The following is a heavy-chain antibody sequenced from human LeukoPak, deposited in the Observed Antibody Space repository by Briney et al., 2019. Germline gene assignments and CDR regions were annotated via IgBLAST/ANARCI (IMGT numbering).Heavy chain of an antibody. J-gene: IGHJ4*02. CDR2: IIPIFGTA. CDR3: ARAYYYDSSGYPYHFDY. Sequence: ASVKVSCKASGGTFSSYAISWVRQAPGQGLEWMGGIIPIFGTANYAQKFQGRVTITADKSTSTAYMELSSLRSEDTAVYYCARAYYYDSSGYPYHFDYWGQGTLVTVSS. V-gene: IGHV1-69*06. CDR1: GGTFSSYA. D-gene: IGHD3-22*01.